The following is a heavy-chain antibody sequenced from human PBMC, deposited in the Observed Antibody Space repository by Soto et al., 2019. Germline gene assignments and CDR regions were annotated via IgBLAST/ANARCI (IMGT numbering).Heavy chain of an antibody. D-gene: IGHD5-12*01. V-gene: IGHV4-31*03. J-gene: IGHJ4*02. CDR2: IYYSGST. Sequence: QVQLQESGPGLVKPSQTLSLTCTVSGGSISSGGYYWSWIRQHPGKGLEWIGYIYYSGSTYYNPSLXSXVXIXXDTSKNQSSLKLSSVTAADTAVYYCASSWGGYVSYWGQGTLVTVSS. CDR1: GGSISSGGYY. CDR3: ASSWGGYVSY.